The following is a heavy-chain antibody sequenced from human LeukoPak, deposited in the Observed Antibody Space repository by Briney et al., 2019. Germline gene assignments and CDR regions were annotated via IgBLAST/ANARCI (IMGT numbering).Heavy chain of an antibody. V-gene: IGHV4-61*01. CDR2: IYYSGST. CDR1: GGSVSSGSYY. D-gene: IGHD4-17*01. CDR3: ARGGMTTVTPGGKYYFDY. J-gene: IGHJ4*02. Sequence: SETLSLTCTVSGGSVSSGSYYWSWIRQPPGKGLEWIGYIYYSGSTNYNPSLKSRVAISVDTSKNQFSLKLSSVTAADTAVYYCARGGMTTVTPGGKYYFDYWGQGTLVTVSS.